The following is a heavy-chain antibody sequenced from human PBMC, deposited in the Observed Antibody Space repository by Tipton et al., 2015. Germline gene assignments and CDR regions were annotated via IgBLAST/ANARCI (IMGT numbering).Heavy chain of an antibody. V-gene: IGHV4-34*01. CDR3: AREVWYNDSTGYDY. D-gene: IGHD3-22*01. CDR2: INDAATT. J-gene: IGHJ4*02. Sequence: TLSLTCAVYGGSLSGYYWSWIRQPPGKGLEWVGEINDAATTNYKSSLKSRVTMSIDISKNQFSLNLSSVTAADTAVYYCAREVWYNDSTGYDYWGQGTLVTVSS. CDR1: GGSLSGYY.